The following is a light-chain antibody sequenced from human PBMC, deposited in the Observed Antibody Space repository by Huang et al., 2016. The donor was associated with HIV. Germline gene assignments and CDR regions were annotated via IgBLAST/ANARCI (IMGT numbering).Light chain of an antibody. CDR1: QDISNS. Sequence: IQLTQSPSSLSASVGDRVTITCRASQDISNSLAWYQQEPGKAPKILIFAASTLQTGVPSRCSGTGSGTDFTLTISSLQPEDFATYYCQQLKSYPVTFGGGTTV. V-gene: IGKV1-9*01. CDR2: AAS. CDR3: QQLKSYPVT. J-gene: IGKJ4*01.